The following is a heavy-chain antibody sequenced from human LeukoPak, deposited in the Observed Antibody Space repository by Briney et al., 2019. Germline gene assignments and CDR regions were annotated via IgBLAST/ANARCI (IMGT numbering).Heavy chain of an antibody. V-gene: IGHV3-23*01. Sequence: GGSLRLSCAASGFTFNNYAMSWVRQAPGKGLEWVSAISASGGTTYYADSVKGRFTISRDNSENTLFLQMNSLRAEDTAVYYCAKEPRQYCSTTSCPNWFDSWGQGTLVTVSS. D-gene: IGHD2-2*01. CDR3: AKEPRQYCSTTSCPNWFDS. J-gene: IGHJ5*01. CDR2: ISASGGTT. CDR1: GFTFNNYA.